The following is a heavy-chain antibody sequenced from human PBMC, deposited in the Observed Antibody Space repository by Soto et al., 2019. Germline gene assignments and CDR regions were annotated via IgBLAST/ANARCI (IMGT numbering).Heavy chain of an antibody. J-gene: IGHJ5*02. CDR2: IKIKSGGGTT. CDR1: GFTFSDAW. CDR3: TTDLWRIAVVVGSTGYFNP. D-gene: IGHD2-15*01. Sequence: PGGSLRLSCAASGFTFSDAWLSWVRQAPGKGLDWVGRIKIKSGGGTTEYAAPVRGRFTISRDDSKNTLYLQMNSLKTEDTAVYYCTTDLWRIAVVVGSTGYFNPWGQGTPVTVS. V-gene: IGHV3-15*01.